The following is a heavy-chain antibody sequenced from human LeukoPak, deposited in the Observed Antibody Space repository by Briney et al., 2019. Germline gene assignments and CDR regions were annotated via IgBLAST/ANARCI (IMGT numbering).Heavy chain of an antibody. J-gene: IGHJ6*02. CDR1: GGSISSYY. V-gene: IGHV4-59*01. CDR3: ARDRSSSWYKGYYYYGMDV. CDR2: IYYSGRT. D-gene: IGHD6-13*01. Sequence: PSETLSLTCTVSGGSISSYYWSWIRQPPGKGLEWIGYIYYSGRTNYNPSLKSRVTISVDTSKNQFSLKLSSVTAADTAVYYCARDRSSSWYKGYYYYGMDVWGQGTTVTVSS.